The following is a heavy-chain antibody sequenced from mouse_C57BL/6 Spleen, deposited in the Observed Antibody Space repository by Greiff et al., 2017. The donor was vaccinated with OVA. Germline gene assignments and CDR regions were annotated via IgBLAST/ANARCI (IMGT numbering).Heavy chain of an antibody. Sequence: VQVVESGAELVKPGASVKLSCKASGYTFTSYWMQWVKQRPGQGLEWIGEIDPSDSYTNYNQKFKGKATLTVDTSSSTAYMQLSSLTSEDSAVYYCARWGYVDYWGQGTTLTVSS. J-gene: IGHJ2*01. CDR1: GYTFTSYW. V-gene: IGHV1-50*01. CDR2: IDPSDSYT. CDR3: ARWGYVDY.